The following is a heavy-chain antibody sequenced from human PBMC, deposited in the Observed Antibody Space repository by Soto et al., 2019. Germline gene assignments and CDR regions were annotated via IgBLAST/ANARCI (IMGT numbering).Heavy chain of an antibody. Sequence: QVPLVQSGAEVKKPGASVKVSCKASGYTFTSYGISWVRQAPGQGLEWMGWISAYNGNTNYAQKLQGRVTMTTDTSTSTAYRELRSLRSDDTAVYYCARLQLWSNGGYYFDYWGQGTLVTVSS. J-gene: IGHJ4*02. V-gene: IGHV1-18*01. CDR2: ISAYNGNT. D-gene: IGHD5-18*01. CDR3: ARLQLWSNGGYYFDY. CDR1: GYTFTSYG.